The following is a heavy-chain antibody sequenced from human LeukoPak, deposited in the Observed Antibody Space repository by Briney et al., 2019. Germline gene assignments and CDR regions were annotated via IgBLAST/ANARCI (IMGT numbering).Heavy chain of an antibody. CDR1: GGTFSSYT. CDR2: IIPILGIA. CDR3: ARDQGINYYDSSGYPQTPSSFDY. V-gene: IGHV1-69*04. D-gene: IGHD3-22*01. Sequence: SVKVSCKASGGTFSSYTISWVRLAPGDRLEWMGRIIPILGIANYAQKFQGRVTITADKSTSTAYMELSSLRSEDTAVYYCARDQGINYYDSSGYPQTPSSFDYWGQGTLVTVSS. J-gene: IGHJ4*02.